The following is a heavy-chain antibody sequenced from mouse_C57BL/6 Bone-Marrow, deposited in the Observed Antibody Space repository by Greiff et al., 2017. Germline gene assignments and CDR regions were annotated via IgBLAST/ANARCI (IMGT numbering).Heavy chain of an antibody. CDR3: ASLVRTYAMDY. J-gene: IGHJ4*01. D-gene: IGHD2-5*01. V-gene: IGHV3-6*01. Sequence: EVKLMESGPGLVKPSQSLSLTCSVTGYSITSGYYWNWIRQLPGNKLEWMGYISYDGSNNYNPSLKNRISITRDTSKNQFFLKLNSVTTEDTATYYCASLVRTYAMDYWGQGTSVTVSS. CDR1: GYSITSGYY. CDR2: ISYDGSN.